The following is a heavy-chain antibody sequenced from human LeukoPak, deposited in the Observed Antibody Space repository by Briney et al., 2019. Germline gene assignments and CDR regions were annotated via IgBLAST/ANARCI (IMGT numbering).Heavy chain of an antibody. Sequence: SETLSLTCAVYGGSFSGYYWSWIRQPPGKGLEWIGEINHSGSTNYNPSLKSRVTISVDTSKNQFSLKLSSVTAADTAVYYCARGPSLHRGSYRDFDYWGQGTLVTVSS. CDR1: GGSFSGYY. J-gene: IGHJ4*02. CDR3: ARGPSLHRGSYRDFDY. D-gene: IGHD1-26*01. V-gene: IGHV4-34*01. CDR2: INHSGST.